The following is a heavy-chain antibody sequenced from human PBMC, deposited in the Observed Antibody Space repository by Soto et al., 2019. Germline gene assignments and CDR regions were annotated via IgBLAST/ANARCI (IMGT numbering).Heavy chain of an antibody. CDR2: IIPILGIA. Sequence: QVQLVQSGAEVKKPGSSVKVSCKASGGTFSSYTISWVRQAPGQGLEWMGRIIPILGIANYAQKFQGRVTVTADKSTSTAYMELSSLRSEDTAVYYCARDLNLPENTIFGPSWYFDLWGRGTLVTVSS. J-gene: IGHJ2*01. V-gene: IGHV1-69*08. D-gene: IGHD3-3*01. CDR1: GGTFSSYT. CDR3: ARDLNLPENTIFGPSWYFDL.